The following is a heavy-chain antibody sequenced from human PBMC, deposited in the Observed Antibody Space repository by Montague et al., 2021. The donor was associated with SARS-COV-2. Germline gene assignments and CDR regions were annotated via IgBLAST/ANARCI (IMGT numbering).Heavy chain of an antibody. J-gene: IGHJ3*02. CDR3: ARIRAGSTYDAFDI. Sequence: PALVKPTQTLTLTCTFSGFSLSTSGMCVSWIRQPPGKALEWLALIDWDDDKYYSTSLKTRLTISKDTSKNQVVLTMINMDPVDTATYYCARIRAGSTYDAFDIWGQGTMVTVSS. CDR1: GFSLSTSGMC. D-gene: IGHD3-10*01. CDR2: IDWDDDK. V-gene: IGHV2-70*01.